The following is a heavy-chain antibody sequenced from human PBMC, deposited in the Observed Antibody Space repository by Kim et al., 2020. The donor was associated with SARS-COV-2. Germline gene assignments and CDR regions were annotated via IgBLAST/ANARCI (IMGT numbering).Heavy chain of an antibody. V-gene: IGHV4-4*02. D-gene: IGHD1-26*01. Sequence: SETLSLTCAVSGGSISNIYWWSWVRQPPGKGLEWIGEIYHSGSTNYNPSLKSRVTMSVDKSKNQFSLKLSSVTAADTAVYYCARRPVGATAGFDYWGQG. CDR2: IYHSGST. CDR3: ARRPVGATAGFDY. CDR1: GGSISNIYW. J-gene: IGHJ4*02.